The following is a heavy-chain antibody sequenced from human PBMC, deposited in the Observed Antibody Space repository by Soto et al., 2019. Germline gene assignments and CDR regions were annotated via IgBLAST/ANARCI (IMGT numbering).Heavy chain of an antibody. CDR3: ARDRAYNCFDY. J-gene: IGHJ4*02. CDR1: GSTFSSSW. Sequence: GGSLRLSCGASGSTFSSSWMTWVRQAPGKGLEWVAYINLDGSERDYVDSVKGRFTISRDNAKNLLYLQMNSLRAEDTAVYYCARDRAYNCFDYWGQGTLVTVSS. D-gene: IGHD5-18*01. V-gene: IGHV3-7*05. CDR2: INLDGSER.